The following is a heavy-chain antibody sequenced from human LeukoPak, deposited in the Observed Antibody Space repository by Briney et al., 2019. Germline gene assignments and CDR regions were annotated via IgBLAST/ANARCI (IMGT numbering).Heavy chain of an antibody. Sequence: PSETLSLTCTVSGGSINCGGYYSIWIRQPAGKGLEWIGRISTRGITKYNPSLKSRVTIPVDTSKNQFSLNLSSVTAADTAVYYCARGPDYTNYVDSWGQGTLVTVSS. D-gene: IGHD4-11*01. CDR3: ARGPDYTNYVDS. CDR1: GGSINCGGYY. CDR2: ISTRGIT. J-gene: IGHJ4*02. V-gene: IGHV4-61*02.